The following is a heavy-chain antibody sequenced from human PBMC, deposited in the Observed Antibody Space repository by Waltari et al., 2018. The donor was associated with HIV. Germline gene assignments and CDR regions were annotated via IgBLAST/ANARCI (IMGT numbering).Heavy chain of an antibody. V-gene: IGHV3-23*01. CDR1: GFGFSCYA. D-gene: IGHD3-3*01. J-gene: IGHJ4*02. CDR3: VKGGGYYDSTGNVPFDY. CDR2: IGGGGDRS. Sequence: VQLLESGGGLVQSGGSLTLSCAASGFGFSCYAMIWVRQGPGKGLEWVSAIGGGGDRSYYVDSGKGRFTISRDNSKNTLSLQMNGLRAEDTAVYYCVKGGGYYDSTGNVPFDYWGQGSLVTVSS.